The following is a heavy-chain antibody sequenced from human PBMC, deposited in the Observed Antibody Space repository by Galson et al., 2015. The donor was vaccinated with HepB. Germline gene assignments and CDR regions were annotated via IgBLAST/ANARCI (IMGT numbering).Heavy chain of an antibody. D-gene: IGHD4/OR15-4a*01. CDR3: ARDWDYGMGLDY. Sequence: SLRLSCAASGFTFSSYGMHWVRQAPGKGLEWVAVIWYDGSNKYYADSVKGRFTISRDNSKSTLYLQMNSLRAEDTAVYYCARDWDYGMGLDYWGQGTLVTASS. CDR1: GFTFSSYG. J-gene: IGHJ4*02. V-gene: IGHV3-33*01. CDR2: IWYDGSNK.